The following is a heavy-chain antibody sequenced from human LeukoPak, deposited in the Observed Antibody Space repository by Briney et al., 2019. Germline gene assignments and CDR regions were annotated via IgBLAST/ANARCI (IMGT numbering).Heavy chain of an antibody. CDR3: ASSRGSWPDYFDY. J-gene: IGHJ4*02. D-gene: IGHD6-13*01. V-gene: IGHV3-48*03. CDR2: LSSSGSAF. CDR1: GFTFRSYE. Sequence: PGGSLRLSCEDSGFTFRSYEMNWVRQAPGKGLEWIAYLSSSGSAFSYADSVKGRFTIARDNAKNSVYLEMNSLRAEDTAVYYCASSRGSWPDYFDYWGQGTLVTVSS.